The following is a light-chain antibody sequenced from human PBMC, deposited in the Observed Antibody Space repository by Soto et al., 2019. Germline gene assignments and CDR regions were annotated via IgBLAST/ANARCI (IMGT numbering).Light chain of an antibody. Sequence: DIQMTHSPSSLSASVGDRVTITFRASQSISSYLNWYQQKPGKAPKLLIYAASSLQSGVPSRFSGSGSGTDFTLTISSLQPEDFATYYCQQSYSTLWTFGQGTKVDIK. CDR1: QSISSY. CDR2: AAS. CDR3: QQSYSTLWT. V-gene: IGKV1-39*01. J-gene: IGKJ1*01.